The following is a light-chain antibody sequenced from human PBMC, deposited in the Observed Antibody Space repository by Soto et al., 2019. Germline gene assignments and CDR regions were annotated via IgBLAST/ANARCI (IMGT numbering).Light chain of an antibody. CDR3: QQRSQWPPLT. CDR2: DAS. J-gene: IGKJ4*01. V-gene: IGKV3-11*01. Sequence: EIVLTQSPGTLSLSPGERATLSCRAIQSISNYLAWYQHKPGQAPRLLISDASKRASGVPARFSGSGSVTDFTLTISSLEPEDFAVYYCQQRSQWPPLTFGGGTTVEIK. CDR1: QSISNY.